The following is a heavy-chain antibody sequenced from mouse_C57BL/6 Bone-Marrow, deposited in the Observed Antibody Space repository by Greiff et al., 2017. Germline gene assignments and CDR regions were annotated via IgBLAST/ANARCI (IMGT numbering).Heavy chain of an antibody. CDR2: ISNGGGST. CDR1: GFTFSDYY. J-gene: IGHJ4*01. Sequence: EVKLVESGGGLVQPGGSLKLSCAASGFTFSDYYMYWVRQTPEKRLEWVAYISNGGGSTYYPDTVKGRFTISRDNAKNTLYLQMSRLKSEDTAMYYCARHDYDGSSYAMDYWGQGTSVTVSS. CDR3: ARHDYDGSSYAMDY. V-gene: IGHV5-12*01. D-gene: IGHD1-1*01.